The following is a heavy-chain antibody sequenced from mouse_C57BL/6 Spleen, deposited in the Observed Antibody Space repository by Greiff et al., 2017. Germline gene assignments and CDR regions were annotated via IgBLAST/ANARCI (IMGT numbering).Heavy chain of an antibody. J-gene: IGHJ2*01. V-gene: IGHV1-7*01. CDR1: GYTFTSYW. CDR2: INPSSGYT. D-gene: IGHD1-1*01. Sequence: VQLQQSGAELAKPGASVKLSCKASGYTFTSYWMHWVKQRPGQGLEWIGYINPSSGYTKYNQKFKDKATLTAEKSSSTAYMQLSSLTYEDSAVYYCARPLITTVVATDYWGQGTTLTVSS. CDR3: ARPLITTVVATDY.